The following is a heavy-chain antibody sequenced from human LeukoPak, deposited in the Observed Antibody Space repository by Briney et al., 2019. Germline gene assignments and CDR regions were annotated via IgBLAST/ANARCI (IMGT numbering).Heavy chain of an antibody. J-gene: IGHJ3*02. CDR1: GFTFSGYW. CDR2: INSDGSKI. Sequence: GGSLGLSCAASGFTFSGYWMHWVRQAPGKGLVWVSRINSDGSKISHADSVKGRFTISRDNAKNTLYLQMNSLRAEDTAVYYCARGGSYSTGAFDIWGQGTMVTVSS. V-gene: IGHV3-74*01. CDR3: ARGGSYSTGAFDI. D-gene: IGHD3-10*01.